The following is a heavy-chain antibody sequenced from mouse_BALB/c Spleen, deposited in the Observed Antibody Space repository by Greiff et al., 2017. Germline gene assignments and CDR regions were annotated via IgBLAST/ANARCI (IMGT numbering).Heavy chain of an antibody. CDR3: AMNWGWYFDV. D-gene: IGHD4-1*01. J-gene: IGHJ1*01. CDR1: GYSITSDYA. CDR2: ISYSGST. V-gene: IGHV3-2*02. Sequence: EVKLVESGPGLVKPSQSLSLTCTVTGYSITSDYAWNWIRQFPGNKLEWMGYISYSGSTSYNPSLKSRISITRDTSKNQFFLQLNSVTTEDTATYYCAMNWGWYFDVWGAGTTVTVSS.